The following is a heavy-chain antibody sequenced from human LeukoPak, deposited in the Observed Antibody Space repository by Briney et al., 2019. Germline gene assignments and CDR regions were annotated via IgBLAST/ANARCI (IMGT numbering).Heavy chain of an antibody. D-gene: IGHD2-2*02. J-gene: IGHJ4*02. Sequence: GGSLRLSCAASGFTFSSYWMSWVRQAPGKGLELVANINQDGSEKYYVDSVKGRFTISRDNAKKSLYLQMNSLRAEDAAVYYCARVSVECSSTSCHTYYFDCWGQGTLVT. CDR2: INQDGSEK. CDR3: ARVSVECSSTSCHTYYFDC. V-gene: IGHV3-7*01. CDR1: GFTFSSYW.